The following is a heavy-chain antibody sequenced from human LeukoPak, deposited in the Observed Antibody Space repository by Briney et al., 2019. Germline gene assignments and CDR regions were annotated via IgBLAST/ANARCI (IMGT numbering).Heavy chain of an antibody. Sequence: SQTLSLTCAVSGGSISSGGYSWSCIRQPPGQGLEWIGYIYHSGSTYYNPSLKSRVTISVDRSKNQFSLKLSSVTAADTAVYYCASDCSSTSCYGWRAFDIWGQGTMVTVSS. D-gene: IGHD2-2*01. CDR2: IYHSGST. V-gene: IGHV4-30-2*01. J-gene: IGHJ3*02. CDR1: GGSISSGGYS. CDR3: ASDCSSTSCYGWRAFDI.